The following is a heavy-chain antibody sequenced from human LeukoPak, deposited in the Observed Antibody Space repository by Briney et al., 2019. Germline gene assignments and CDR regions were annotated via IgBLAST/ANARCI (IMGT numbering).Heavy chain of an antibody. J-gene: IGHJ4*02. V-gene: IGHV3-48*01. CDR2: ISSSSGTI. Sequence: GGSLRLSCVVSGFTFSSYSMNWVRQAPGKGLEWVSYISSSSGTIYYADSVKGRFTISRDNAKNSLYLQMNSLRAEDTAVYYCASRTSPSDYWGQGTLVTVSS. CDR3: ASRTSPSDY. D-gene: IGHD2-2*01. CDR1: GFTFSSYS.